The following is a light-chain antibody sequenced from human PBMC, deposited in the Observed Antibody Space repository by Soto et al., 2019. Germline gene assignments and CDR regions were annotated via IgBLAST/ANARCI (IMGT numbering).Light chain of an antibody. J-gene: IGKJ1*01. CDR3: QHYSSQT. CDR2: GAS. Sequence: EIVFTQSPGTLSLSPGERATLSCRASQSVSSNYLAWYQQRPGQAPRLLIYGASSRATGTPDRFSGSGSGTDFTLTISRLEPEDSAVYFCQHYSSQTFGQGTKVDNK. CDR1: QSVSSNY. V-gene: IGKV3-20*01.